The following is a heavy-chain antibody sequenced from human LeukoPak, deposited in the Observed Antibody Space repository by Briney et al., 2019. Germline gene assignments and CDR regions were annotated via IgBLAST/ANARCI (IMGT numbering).Heavy chain of an antibody. CDR3: ARAYCSGGSCYRAHYYYYYMDV. J-gene: IGHJ6*03. CDR2: INSDGSST. CDR1: GFTFSSYW. D-gene: IGHD2-15*01. Sequence: GGSLRLSCAASGFTFSSYWMHWVRQAPGKGLVWVSRINSDGSSTSYADSVKGRFTISRDNAENTLYLQMNSLRAEDTAVYYCARAYCSGGSCYRAHYYYYYMDVWGKGTTVTVSS. V-gene: IGHV3-74*01.